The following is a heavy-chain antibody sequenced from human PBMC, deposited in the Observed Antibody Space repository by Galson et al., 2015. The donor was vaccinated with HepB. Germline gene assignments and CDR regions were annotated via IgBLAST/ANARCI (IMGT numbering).Heavy chain of an antibody. Sequence: ETLSLTCSVSGVSIRSSSYNWGWIRQPPGKGLEWIGSIYYSGSTYYNPSLKSRVTISVDTSKNQFSLKLSSVTAADTAVYYCARNVVLVAASLYYFDYWGQGTLVTVSS. CDR3: ARNVVLVAASLYYFDY. J-gene: IGHJ4*02. CDR1: GVSIRSSSYN. D-gene: IGHD2-15*01. V-gene: IGHV4-39*01. CDR2: IYYSGST.